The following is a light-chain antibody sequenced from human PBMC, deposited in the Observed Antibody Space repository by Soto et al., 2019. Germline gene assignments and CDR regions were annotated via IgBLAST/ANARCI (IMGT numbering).Light chain of an antibody. V-gene: IGKV3-15*01. CDR1: QSVSSN. Sequence: GECGSLWWTYSQSVSSNLAWYEQKPGQAPRLLIYDASTRATVIPARFSGSGSGTEYTLTISGLQTEDFAVYYCQQYNDWPPSTCGQGTRLEIK. CDR2: DAS. J-gene: IGKJ5*01. CDR3: QQYNDWPPST.